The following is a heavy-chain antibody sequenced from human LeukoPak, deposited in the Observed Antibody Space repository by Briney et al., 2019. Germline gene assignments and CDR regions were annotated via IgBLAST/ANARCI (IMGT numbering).Heavy chain of an antibody. V-gene: IGHV1-24*01. CDR1: GYTLTELS. J-gene: IGHJ4*02. CDR2: FDPEDGET. CDR3: ARDDYGDYGGY. D-gene: IGHD4-17*01. Sequence: ASVKVSCKVSGYTLTELSMHWVRQAPGKGLEWMGGFDPEDGETIYAQKFQGRVTITRDTSASTAYMELSSLRSEDTAVYYCARDDYGDYGGYWGQGTLVTVSS.